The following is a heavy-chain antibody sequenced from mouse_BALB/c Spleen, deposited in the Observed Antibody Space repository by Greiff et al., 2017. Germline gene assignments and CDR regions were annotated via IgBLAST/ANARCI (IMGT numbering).Heavy chain of an antibody. CDR2: INPSTGYT. Sequence: QVQLQQSGAELVRPGSSVKMSCKASGYTFTSYWMHWVKQRPGQGLEWIGYINPSTGYTEYNQKFKDKATLTADKSSSTAYMQLSSLTSEDSAVYYCARETYDYDPWFAYWGQGTLVTVSA. J-gene: IGHJ3*01. V-gene: IGHV1-4*01. CDR1: GYTFTSYW. CDR3: ARETYDYDPWFAY. D-gene: IGHD2-4*01.